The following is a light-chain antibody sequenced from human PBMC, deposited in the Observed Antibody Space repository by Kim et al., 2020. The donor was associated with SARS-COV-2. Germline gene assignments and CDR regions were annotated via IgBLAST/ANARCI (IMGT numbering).Light chain of an antibody. Sequence: GQRVTISCSGSSSNIGSNAVHWYQQLAGTGPKLLIYTNNQRPSGVPDRFSGSKSGTSASLAISGLQSEDEADYYCAALDDSLNGWVFGGGTQLTVL. CDR2: TNN. CDR3: AALDDSLNGWV. V-gene: IGLV1-44*01. J-gene: IGLJ3*02. CDR1: SSNIGSNA.